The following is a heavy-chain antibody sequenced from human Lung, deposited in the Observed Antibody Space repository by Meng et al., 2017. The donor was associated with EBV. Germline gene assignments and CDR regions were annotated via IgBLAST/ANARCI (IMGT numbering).Heavy chain of an antibody. CDR3: ARGRRNEPLFDY. CDR2: LIAVFDKT. CDR1: GGSFSTHT. D-gene: IGHD1-14*01. J-gene: IGHJ4*02. V-gene: IGHV1-69*13. Sequence: QVQLVQAGAEVKKPGSSLKVACKTSGGSFSTHTFSWARQAPGQGLEWMGGLIAVFDKTKAAPRFQDRVTFTADESTSTAYMELSSLTFDDTAVYFCARGRRNEPLFDYWGQGTLVTVSS.